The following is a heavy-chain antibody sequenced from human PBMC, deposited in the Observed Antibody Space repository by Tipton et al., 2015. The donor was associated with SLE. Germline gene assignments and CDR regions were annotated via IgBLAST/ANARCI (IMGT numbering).Heavy chain of an antibody. CDR2: IKSRVHGETT. Sequence: SLRLSCAVSGFTLRESWLTWVRQAPSKGLGWVGRIKSRVHGETTDFAAPVRGRFTISRDDSENSLYLQMNNLKTEDTGIYYCVSNGSYDYWGQGIPVTVSS. J-gene: IGHJ4*02. D-gene: IGHD1-26*01. V-gene: IGHV3-15*01. CDR1: GFTLRESW. CDR3: VSNGSYDY.